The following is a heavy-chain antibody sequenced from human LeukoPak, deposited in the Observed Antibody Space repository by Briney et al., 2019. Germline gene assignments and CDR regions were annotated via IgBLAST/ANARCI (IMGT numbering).Heavy chain of an antibody. CDR1: GFTFSSYA. CDR2: ISSSSYI. D-gene: IGHD3-16*01. Sequence: GGSLRLSCAASGFTFSSYAMSWVRQAPGKGLEWVSYISSSSYIYYADSVKGRFTISRDNAKNSLYLQMNSLRAEDTAVYYCARVGGVTSYWGQGTLVTVSS. CDR3: ARVGGVTSY. J-gene: IGHJ4*02. V-gene: IGHV3-21*05.